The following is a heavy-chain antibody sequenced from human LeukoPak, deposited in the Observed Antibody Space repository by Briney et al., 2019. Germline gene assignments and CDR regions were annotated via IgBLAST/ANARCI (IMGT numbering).Heavy chain of an antibody. D-gene: IGHD6-25*01. CDR1: GFTFSNFW. CDR2: MKQDGSEE. Sequence: PGGSLRLSCAASGFTFSNFWMSWVRQVPGKGLGWVANMKQDGSEEYYVDSVKGRFTISRDNAKNSLYLQMNSLRAEDTAVYYCARSMAAGFDIWGQGTVVIVSS. J-gene: IGHJ3*02. CDR3: ARSMAAGFDI. V-gene: IGHV3-7*04.